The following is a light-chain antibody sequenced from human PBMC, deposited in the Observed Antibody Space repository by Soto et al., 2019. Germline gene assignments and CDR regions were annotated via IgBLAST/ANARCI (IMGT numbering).Light chain of an antibody. J-gene: IGKJ1*01. CDR2: RAS. V-gene: IGKV3-15*01. Sequence: EIVMTQSPATLSVSPGERATLSCRASQSVSSNLAWYQQKPGQAPRLLIYRASTRATGIPARFSGSGSGTEFTLTVSSLQSEDFAVYYCQQYTNWPRTFGQGTKVELK. CDR1: QSVSSN. CDR3: QQYTNWPRT.